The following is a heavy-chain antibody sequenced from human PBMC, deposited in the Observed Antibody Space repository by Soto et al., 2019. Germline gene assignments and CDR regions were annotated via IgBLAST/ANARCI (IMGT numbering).Heavy chain of an antibody. Sequence: QVQLQESGPGLVKPSQTLSLTCTVSGDSISSGDYYWTWIRQPPGKGLEWIGYIYYSGTTYYNPSLKSRVTVSVGTSNTQFSVTLTSVTATDTAVYYCARDWNYVRGYNMDVWGQGTTVTVSS. V-gene: IGHV4-30-4*01. CDR1: GDSISSGDYY. CDR2: IYYSGTT. J-gene: IGHJ6*02. D-gene: IGHD3-16*01. CDR3: ARDWNYVRGYNMDV.